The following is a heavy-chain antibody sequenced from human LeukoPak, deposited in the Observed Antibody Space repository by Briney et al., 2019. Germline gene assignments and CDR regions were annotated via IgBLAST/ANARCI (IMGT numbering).Heavy chain of an antibody. J-gene: IGHJ4*02. CDR3: ARGWGDYNEPVVY. D-gene: IGHD4-17*01. CDR2: MNPNSGNT. CDR1: GYTFTSYD. V-gene: IGHV1-8*03. Sequence: ASVKVSCKASGYTFTSYDINWVRQATGQGLEWMGWMNPNSGNTGYVQKFQGRVTITRNTSISTAYMELSSLRFEDTAVYYCARGWGDYNEPVVYWGQGTLVTVSS.